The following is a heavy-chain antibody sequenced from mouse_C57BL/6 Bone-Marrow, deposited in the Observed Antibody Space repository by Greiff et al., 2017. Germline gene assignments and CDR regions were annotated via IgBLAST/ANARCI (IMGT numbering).Heavy chain of an antibody. CDR1: GYTFTSYW. CDR2: IEPSDSYT. Sequence: VQLQQPGAELVKPGASVKLSCKASGYTFTSYWLQWVKQRPGQGLEWIGEIEPSDSYTNYNQKFKGKATLAVDTSSSTAYMQLSSLTSEDSAVYYCAREVLTTVVAPYFDVGGRGKRVTVSS. J-gene: IGHJ1*03. D-gene: IGHD1-1*01. V-gene: IGHV1-50*01. CDR3: AREVLTTVVAPYFDV.